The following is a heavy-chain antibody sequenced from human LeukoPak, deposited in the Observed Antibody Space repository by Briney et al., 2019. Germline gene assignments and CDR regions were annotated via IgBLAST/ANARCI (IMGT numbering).Heavy chain of an antibody. J-gene: IGHJ4*02. CDR1: GFTFDDYA. D-gene: IGHD3-9*01. V-gene: IGHV3-43*02. Sequence: PGGSLRLSCAASGFTFDDYAMHWVRQAPGKGLEWVSLLTGDGDGTYYADSVKGRFTISRDNNKNSLYLQMNSLRTEDTALYYCVQALTDHWGQGTLVTVCS. CDR3: VQALTDH. CDR2: LTGDGDGT.